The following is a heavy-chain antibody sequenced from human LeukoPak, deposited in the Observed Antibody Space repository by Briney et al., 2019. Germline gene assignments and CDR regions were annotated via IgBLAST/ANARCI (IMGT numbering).Heavy chain of an antibody. Sequence: KSSETLSLTCTVSGGSISSYYWSWIRQPPGKGLEWIGYIYTSGSTNYNPSLKSRVTISVDTSKNQFSLKLSSVTAADTAVYYCARRSFQCAFDIWGQGTMVTVSS. J-gene: IGHJ3*02. V-gene: IGHV4-4*09. CDR3: ARRSFQCAFDI. CDR2: IYTSGST. D-gene: IGHD6-19*01. CDR1: GGSISSYY.